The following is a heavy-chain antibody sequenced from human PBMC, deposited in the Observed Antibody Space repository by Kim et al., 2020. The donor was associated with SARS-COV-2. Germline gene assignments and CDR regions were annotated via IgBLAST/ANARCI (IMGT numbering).Heavy chain of an antibody. CDR2: ISGDGGST. CDR1: GFTFDDYA. D-gene: IGHD3-9*01. V-gene: IGHV3-43*02. Sequence: GGSLRLSCAASGFTFDDYAMHWVRQAPGKGLEWVSLISGDGGSTYYADSVKGRFTISRDNSKNSLYLQMNSLRTEDTALYYCAKGPDLLTVKETRHPNDYWGQGTLVTVSS. CDR3: AKGPDLLTVKETRHPNDY. J-gene: IGHJ4*02.